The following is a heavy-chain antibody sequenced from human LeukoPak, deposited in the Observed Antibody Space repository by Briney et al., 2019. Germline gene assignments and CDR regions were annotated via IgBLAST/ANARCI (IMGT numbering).Heavy chain of an antibody. Sequence: PGGSLRLSCAASGFTFENYAMHWVRLIPGKGLEWVAGISWHSGSIGYADSVKGRFSISRDNAKTSLYLQMNSLRADDTALYYCAKDGGSYDEHYYYYLDVWGRGTAVTVSS. J-gene: IGHJ6*03. CDR1: GFTFENYA. V-gene: IGHV3-9*01. D-gene: IGHD1-26*01. CDR3: AKDGGSYDEHYYYYLDV. CDR2: ISWHSGSI.